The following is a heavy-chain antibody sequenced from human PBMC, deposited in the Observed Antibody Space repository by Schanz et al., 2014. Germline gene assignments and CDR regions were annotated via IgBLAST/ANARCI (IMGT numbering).Heavy chain of an antibody. CDR3: ARPPHDSSGYDPFDY. CDR2: VSSSSSYT. CDR1: GFTFSDYY. J-gene: IGHJ4*02. V-gene: IGHV3-11*05. Sequence: VQLVESGGGLVQPGGSLRLSCAASGFTFSDYYMSWIRQAPGKGLEWVSYVSSSSSYTHYADSVKGRFTISRDNAKNSLYLQMNSLRAEDTAVYYCARPPHDSSGYDPFDYWGQGTLVTVSS. D-gene: IGHD3-22*01.